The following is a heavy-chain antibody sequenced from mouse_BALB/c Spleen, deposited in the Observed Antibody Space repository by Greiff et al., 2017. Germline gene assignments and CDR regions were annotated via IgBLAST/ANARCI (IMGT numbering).Heavy chain of an antibody. V-gene: IGHV1-5*01. CDR1: GYTFTSYW. CDR2: IYPGNSDT. D-gene: IGHD1-1*01. Sequence: EVQLQQSGTVLARPGASVKMSCKASGYTFTSYWMHWVKQRPGQGLEWIGAIYPGNSDTSYNQKFKGKAKLTAVTSTSTAYMELSSLTNEDSAVYYCTHYGSSLYYFDYWDQGTTLTVSS. J-gene: IGHJ2*01. CDR3: THYGSSLYYFDY.